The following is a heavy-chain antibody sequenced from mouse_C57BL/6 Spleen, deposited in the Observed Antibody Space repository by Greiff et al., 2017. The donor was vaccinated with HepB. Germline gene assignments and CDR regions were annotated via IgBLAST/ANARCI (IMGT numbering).Heavy chain of an antibody. CDR1: GYTFTSYW. Sequence: VQLQQPGAELVRPGTSVKLSCKASGYTFTSYWMHWVKQRPGQGLEWIGVIDPSDSYTNYNQKFKGKATLTVDTSSSTAYMQLSSLTSEDSAVYYCAREGNAIDYWGQGTSVTVSS. CDR2: IDPSDSYT. CDR3: AREGNAIDY. V-gene: IGHV1-59*01. J-gene: IGHJ4*01.